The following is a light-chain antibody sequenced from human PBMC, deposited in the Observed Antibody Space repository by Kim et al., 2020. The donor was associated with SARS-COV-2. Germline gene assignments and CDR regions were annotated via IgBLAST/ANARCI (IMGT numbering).Light chain of an antibody. CDR2: SDY. J-gene: IGLJ1*01. Sequence: QSALTQPPSASGTPGQRVTISCSGSSSNIGSNTVNWYQQLPGTAPKLLIYSDYQRASGVPDRFSGSRSGTSASLAISGLLSEDEAYYYCAVWDESLRGRLFGTGTKVTVL. V-gene: IGLV1-44*01. CDR3: AVWDESLRGRL. CDR1: SSNIGSNT.